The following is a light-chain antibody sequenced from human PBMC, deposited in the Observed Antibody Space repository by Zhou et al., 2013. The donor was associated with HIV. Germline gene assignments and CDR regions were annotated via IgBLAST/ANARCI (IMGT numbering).Light chain of an antibody. Sequence: QSALTQPPSASGSPGQSVTISCTGTSSDVGDYNYVSWYQQHPGKAPKLMIYDVTKRPSGISNRFSGSKSGNTASLTISGLQADDEADYYCSSKTSSITFVVFGGGTKLTVL. CDR3: SSKTSSITFVV. J-gene: IGLJ2*01. CDR1: SSDVGDYNY. CDR2: DVT. V-gene: IGLV2-14*03.